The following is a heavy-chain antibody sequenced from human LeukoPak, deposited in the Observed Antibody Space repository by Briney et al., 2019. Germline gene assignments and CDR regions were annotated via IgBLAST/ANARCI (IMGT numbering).Heavy chain of an antibody. J-gene: IGHJ4*01. CDR2: IYSGGST. CDR1: GFTVSSNY. D-gene: IGHD4-17*01. CDR3: ARDDYGDYIFDY. Sequence: GGSLRLSCAASGFTVSSNYMSWVRQAPGKGLEWVSVIYSGGSTYYADSVKGRFTIARDNSKNTLYLQMNSLRAEDTAVYYCARDDYGDYIFDYWGQGTLVTVSS. V-gene: IGHV3-66*02.